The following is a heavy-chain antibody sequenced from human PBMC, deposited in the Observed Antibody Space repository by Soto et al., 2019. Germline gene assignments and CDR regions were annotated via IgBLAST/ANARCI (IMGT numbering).Heavy chain of an antibody. D-gene: IGHD3-9*01. CDR3: ASSSWAGNIFYYGMDV. Sequence: QVQLVQSGADVKQSGASVRVSCKASGQSLTSYAMHWVRQAPGQRLEWMGWINGGNGNTRYSPKFQDRVTIPRDTSAGTVYMEVRSLRSEDTAGYFCASSSWAGNIFYYGMDVWGRGTTVTVS. CDR1: GQSLTSYA. V-gene: IGHV1-3*01. J-gene: IGHJ6*02. CDR2: INGGNGNT.